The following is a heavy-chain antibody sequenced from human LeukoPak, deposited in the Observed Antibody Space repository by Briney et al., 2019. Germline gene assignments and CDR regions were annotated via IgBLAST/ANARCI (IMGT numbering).Heavy chain of an antibody. CDR3: ARLSSSWYQDWYFDL. J-gene: IGHJ2*01. V-gene: IGHV4-4*07. Sequence: SETLSLTCTVSGGPISSYNWSWIRQPAGKGLEWIGRIYTRGSTNYNPSLKSRVSMSVDTSKKQFSLKLSSVTAADTAVYYCARLSSSWYQDWYFDLWGRGTLVTVSS. CDR2: IYTRGST. D-gene: IGHD6-13*01. CDR1: GGPISSYN.